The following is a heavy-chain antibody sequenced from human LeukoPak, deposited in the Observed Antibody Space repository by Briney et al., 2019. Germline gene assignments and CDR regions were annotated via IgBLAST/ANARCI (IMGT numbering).Heavy chain of an antibody. CDR1: GYTFPSYG. Sequence: ASVKVSCNASGYTFPSYGISWVRQAPGQGLEWMGWISAYNRNTNYAQNLQGRVTMTTDTSTSTAYMELRSLRSDDTAVYYCARDGLTYGSTDTWGQGTLVTASS. V-gene: IGHV1-18*01. CDR2: ISAYNRNT. J-gene: IGHJ5*02. CDR3: ARDGLTYGSTDT. D-gene: IGHD3-10*01.